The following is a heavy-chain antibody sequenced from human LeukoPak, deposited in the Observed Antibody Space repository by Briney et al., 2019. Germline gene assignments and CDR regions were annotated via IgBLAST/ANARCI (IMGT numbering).Heavy chain of an antibody. V-gene: IGHV1-18*01. CDR1: GYTFTSYG. D-gene: IGHD1-7*01. CDR3: ARDGSPQNWNYGADAYYYYYGMDV. J-gene: IGHJ6*02. CDR2: ISAYNGNT. Sequence: GASVKVSCKASGYTFTSYGISWVRQAPGQGLEWMGWISAYNGNTNYAQKLQGRVTMTTDTSTSTAYMELRSLRSDDTAVYYCARDGSPQNWNYGADAYYYYYGMDVWGQGTTVTVSS.